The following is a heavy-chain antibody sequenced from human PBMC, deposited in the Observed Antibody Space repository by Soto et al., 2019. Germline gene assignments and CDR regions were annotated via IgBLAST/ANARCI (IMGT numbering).Heavy chain of an antibody. CDR3: AKGATVTTHYQYYGMDA. D-gene: IGHD4-17*01. J-gene: IGHJ6*02. CDR1: GFTFDDFA. CDR2: VNWDGDTT. Sequence: GGSLRLSCAASGFTFDDFAMCWVRQVPGKGLEWISLVNWDGDTTFYADSVKGRFIISRDNSKNSVYLQMNSLRSDDSAIYYCAKGATVTTHYQYYGMDAWGRGTTVTVSS. V-gene: IGHV3-43D*04.